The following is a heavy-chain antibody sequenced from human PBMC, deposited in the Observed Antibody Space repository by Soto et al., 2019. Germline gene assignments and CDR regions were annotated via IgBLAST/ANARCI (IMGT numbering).Heavy chain of an antibody. CDR3: ARETGTIAAGNSYGMDV. J-gene: IGHJ6*02. V-gene: IGHV1-46*03. CDR1: GYTLTNHY. CDR2: FNPSGGTT. D-gene: IGHD1-1*01. Sequence: QVQLVQSGAEVKKPGASVKVSCKASGYTLTNHYMHWVRQAPGQGFEWKGIFNPSGGTTSNTQKFQGRVTMTRDTSTSTIYMELSSLRSEDTAVYYCARETGTIAAGNSYGMDVWGQGTTVTVSS.